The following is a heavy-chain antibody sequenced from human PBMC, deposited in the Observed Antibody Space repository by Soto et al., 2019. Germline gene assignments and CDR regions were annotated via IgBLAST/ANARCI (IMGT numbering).Heavy chain of an antibody. J-gene: IGHJ4*02. CDR1: GGSISSYY. CDR3: ARYTTVTTFDY. CDR2: IYYSGST. Sequence: SETLSLTCTVSGGSISSYYWSWIRQPPGKGLEWIGYIYYSGSTNYNPSLESRVTISVDTSKNQFSLKLSSVTAADTAVYYCARYTTVTTFDYWGKGTLVTVSS. V-gene: IGHV4-59*01. D-gene: IGHD4-17*01.